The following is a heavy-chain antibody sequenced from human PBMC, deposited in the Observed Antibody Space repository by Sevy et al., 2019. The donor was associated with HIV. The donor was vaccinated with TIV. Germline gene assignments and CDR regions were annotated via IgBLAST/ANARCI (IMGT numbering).Heavy chain of an antibody. CDR2: SDPYKGNT. CDR1: GYTFTSNA. V-gene: IGHV1-18*01. CDR3: ARDVRFILVWGVIKDDYAMDV. J-gene: IGHJ6*02. D-gene: IGHD3-10*01. Sequence: GESLKISCKASGYTFTSNAISWVRQAPGQGLEWMGWSDPYKGNTNYAQKFQGRVTMTTDTSTSTAYMELRSLKSDDTAVYYCARDVRFILVWGVIKDDYAMDVWGQGTTVTVSS.